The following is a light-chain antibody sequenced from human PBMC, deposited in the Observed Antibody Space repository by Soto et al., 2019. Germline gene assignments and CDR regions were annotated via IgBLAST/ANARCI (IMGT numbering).Light chain of an antibody. J-gene: IGKJ1*01. V-gene: IGKV1-5*01. CDR2: DAS. Sequence: IQVTQPPRTVSPSVGDKVTITCRTIQTMSTWMAWYQQQPGKAPKLLVYDASTLQSGVASRFSGSGSGTEFDLIISGLQPDDSATYYCQQYTNTNSPWMFGQGTKVDI. CDR1: QTMSTW. CDR3: QQYTNTNSPWM.